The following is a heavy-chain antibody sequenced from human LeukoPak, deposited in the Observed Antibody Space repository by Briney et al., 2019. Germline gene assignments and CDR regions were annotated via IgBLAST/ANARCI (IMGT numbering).Heavy chain of an antibody. D-gene: IGHD6-19*01. V-gene: IGHV3-9*01. CDR1: GFTFDDYA. CDR3: ARVARIAVAGYYYSYMDV. Sequence: GGSLRLSCAASGFTFDDYAMHWVRHAPGKGLEWVSGISWNSGSIDYADSVKGRFTISRDNAKNSLYLQMNSLRAEDTALYYCARVARIAVAGYYYSYMDVWGKGTTVTVSS. CDR2: ISWNSGSI. J-gene: IGHJ6*03.